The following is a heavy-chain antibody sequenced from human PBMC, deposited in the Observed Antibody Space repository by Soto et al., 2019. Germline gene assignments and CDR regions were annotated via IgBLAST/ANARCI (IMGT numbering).Heavy chain of an antibody. CDR3: ARALAVAEMDV. CDR1: GYTNTRYG. J-gene: IGHJ6*02. V-gene: IGHV1-18*01. Sequence: ASVNVSCKASGYTNTRYGISWVRQAPGQGLEWMGWISAYNGNTNYAQKLQGRVTMTTDTSTSTAYMELRSLRSDDTAVYYCARALAVAEMDVWGQGTTVTVSS. CDR2: ISAYNGNT. D-gene: IGHD6-19*01.